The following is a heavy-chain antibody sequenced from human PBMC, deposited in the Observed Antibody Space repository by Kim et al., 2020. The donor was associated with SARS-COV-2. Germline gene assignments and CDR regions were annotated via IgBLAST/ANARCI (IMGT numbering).Heavy chain of an antibody. CDR2: ISYDGSNK. J-gene: IGHJ6*02. Sequence: GGSLRLSCAASGFTFSSYGMHWVRQAPGKGLEWVAVISYDGSNKYYADSVKGRFTISRDNSKNTLYLQMNSLRAEDTAVYYCAKDPPPSLYSSGWYILDYYYYYGMYVWGQGTTVTVSS. CDR3: AKDPPPSLYSSGWYILDYYYYYGMYV. D-gene: IGHD6-19*01. CDR1: GFTFSSYG. V-gene: IGHV3-30*18.